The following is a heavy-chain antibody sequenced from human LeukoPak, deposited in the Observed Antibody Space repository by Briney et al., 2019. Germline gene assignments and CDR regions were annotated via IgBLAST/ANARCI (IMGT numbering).Heavy chain of an antibody. D-gene: IGHD5-18*01. J-gene: IGHJ4*02. V-gene: IGHV1-2*02. CDR2: INPNSGGT. CDR1: GYTFTGYY. Sequence: ASVKVSCKASGYTFTGYYMYWVRQAPGQGLEWMGWINPNSGGTNYAQKFQGRVTMTRDTSISTAYMELSRLRSDDTAVYYCARDNDRATSTGYWGQGTLVTVSS. CDR3: ARDNDRATSTGY.